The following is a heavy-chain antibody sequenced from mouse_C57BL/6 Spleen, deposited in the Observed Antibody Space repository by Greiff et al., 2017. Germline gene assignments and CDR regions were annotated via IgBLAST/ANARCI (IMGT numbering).Heavy chain of an antibody. J-gene: IGHJ1*03. Sequence: QVQLQQSGAELVKPGASVKISCKASGYAFSSYWMNWVKQRPGKGLEWIGQIYPGDGDTNYNGKFKGKATLTADKSSSTAYMQLSSLTSEDSAVYFCARSGLGHWYFDVGGTGTTVTVAS. CDR3: ARSGLGHWYFDV. CDR2: IYPGDGDT. V-gene: IGHV1-80*01. CDR1: GYAFSSYW. D-gene: IGHD4-1*01.